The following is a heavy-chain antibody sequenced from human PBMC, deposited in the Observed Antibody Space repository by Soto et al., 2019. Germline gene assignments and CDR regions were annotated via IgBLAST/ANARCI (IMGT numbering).Heavy chain of an antibody. CDR2: IYYSGST. CDR1: GGSISSYY. Sequence: QVQLQESGPGLVKPSETLSLTCTVSGGSISSYYWSWIRQPPGKGLEWIGYIYYSGSTNYNPSLRGRVTLSVDTPKNQCSLKLSSVTAADTAVYYCARFPNWNDPPWGQGTLVTVSS. D-gene: IGHD1-1*01. J-gene: IGHJ5*02. V-gene: IGHV4-59*01. CDR3: ARFPNWNDPP.